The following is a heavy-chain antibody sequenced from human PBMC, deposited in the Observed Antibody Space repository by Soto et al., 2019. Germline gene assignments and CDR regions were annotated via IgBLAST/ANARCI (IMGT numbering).Heavy chain of an antibody. V-gene: IGHV3-30-3*01. D-gene: IGHD2-2*01. CDR2: ISYDGSNK. CDR3: ARGHIVVVHGMDV. CDR1: GFTFSSYA. Sequence: QVQLVESGGGVVQPGRSLRLSCAASGFTFSSYAMHWVRQAPGKGLEWVAVISYDGSNKYYADSVKGRFTISRDNSKNTLYLQMNSLRAEDTAVYYCARGHIVVVHGMDVWGQGTTVTVSS. J-gene: IGHJ6*02.